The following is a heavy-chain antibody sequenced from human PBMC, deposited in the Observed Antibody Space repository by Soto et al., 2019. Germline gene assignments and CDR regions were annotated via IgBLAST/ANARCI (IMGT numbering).Heavy chain of an antibody. D-gene: IGHD6-19*01. V-gene: IGHV4-59*07. Sequence: SDTLSLTCSVSGGSLYNFYWTWVRQPPGNGLEWIAHVSYAGLTKYNPSLQSRATISVDTSNRHFSLNLNSVSPADTAIYYCARYSRRQQWLDSWGQGTLVT. CDR2: VSYAGLT. J-gene: IGHJ4*02. CDR1: GGSLYNFY. CDR3: ARYSRRQQWLDS.